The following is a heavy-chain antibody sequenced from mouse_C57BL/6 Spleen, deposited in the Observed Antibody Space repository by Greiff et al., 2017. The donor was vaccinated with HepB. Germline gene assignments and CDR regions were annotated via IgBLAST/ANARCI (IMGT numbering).Heavy chain of an antibody. Sequence: VKLVESGAELARPGASVKLSCKASGYTFTSYGISWVKQRTGQGLEWIGEIYPRSGNTYYNEKFKGKATLTADKSSSTAYMELRSLTSEDSAVYFCARPSSGYYAMDYWGQGTSVTVSS. CDR2: IYPRSGNT. V-gene: IGHV1-81*01. J-gene: IGHJ4*01. CDR3: ARPSSGYYAMDY. CDR1: GYTFTSYG. D-gene: IGHD1-3*01.